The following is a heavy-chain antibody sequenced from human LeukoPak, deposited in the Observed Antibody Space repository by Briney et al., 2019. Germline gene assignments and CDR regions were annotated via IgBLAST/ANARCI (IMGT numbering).Heavy chain of an antibody. J-gene: IGHJ4*02. CDR1: GGSLSGYY. Sequence: SETLSLTCTVSGGSLSGYYWSWIRQPPGKGPEWIGFIYYSGGGPEGVGNTNYNPSVKSRVTISLDTSKNQFSLKLSSVTAADTAVYYCARHEGSGSYPLDYWGQGTLVTVSS. CDR3: ARHEGSGSYPLDY. D-gene: IGHD3-10*01. CDR2: IYYSGGGPEGVGNT. V-gene: IGHV4-59*08.